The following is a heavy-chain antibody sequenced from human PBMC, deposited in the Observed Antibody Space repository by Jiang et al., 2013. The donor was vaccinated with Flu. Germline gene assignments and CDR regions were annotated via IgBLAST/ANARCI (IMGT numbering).Heavy chain of an antibody. CDR1: GGSISSGGYY. J-gene: IGHJ2*01. CDR3: ASASTTVTNHDWYFDL. D-gene: IGHD4-17*01. V-gene: IGHV4-31*03. CDR2: IYYSGST. Sequence: TLSLTCTVSGGSISSGGYYWSWIRQHPGKGLEWIGYIYYSGSTYYNPSLKSRVTISVDTSKNQFSLKLSSVTAADTAVYYCASASTTVTNHDWYFDLWGRGTLVTVSS.